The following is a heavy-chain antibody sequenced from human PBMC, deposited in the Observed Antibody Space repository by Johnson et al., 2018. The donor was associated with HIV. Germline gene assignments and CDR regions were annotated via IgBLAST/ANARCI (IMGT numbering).Heavy chain of an antibody. CDR3: ALAGLRIAALDAFDI. CDR2: IYSGGST. CDR1: GFTVRSNY. J-gene: IGHJ3*02. V-gene: IGHV3-66*01. Sequence: VQLVESGGGLVQPGGSLRLSCAASGFTVRSNYMSWVRQAPGKGLEWVSVIYSGGSTYYAAYVKGRFTISRDNSKNTLYLQMNSLRAEDTAVYYCALAGLRIAALDAFDIWGQGTMVTVSS. D-gene: IGHD6-25*01.